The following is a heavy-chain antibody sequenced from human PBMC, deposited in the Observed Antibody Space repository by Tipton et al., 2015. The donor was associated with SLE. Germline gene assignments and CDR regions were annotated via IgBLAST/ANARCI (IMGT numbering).Heavy chain of an antibody. CDR3: AAQLVLYYYGMDV. J-gene: IGHJ6*02. Sequence: SGFTFSSYGMHWVRQAPGKGLEWVAVIWYDGSNKYYADSVKGRFAISRDNSKNTLYLQMNSLGAEDTAVYYCAAQLVLYYYGMDVWGQGTTVTVSS. V-gene: IGHV3-33*01. CDR2: IWYDGSNK. D-gene: IGHD6-13*01. CDR1: GFTFSSYG.